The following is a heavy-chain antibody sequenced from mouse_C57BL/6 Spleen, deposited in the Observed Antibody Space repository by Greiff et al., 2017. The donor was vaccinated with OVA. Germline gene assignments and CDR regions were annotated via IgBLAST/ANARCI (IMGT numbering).Heavy chain of an antibody. D-gene: IGHD1-1*01. CDR1: GYTFTSYD. V-gene: IGHV1-85*01. J-gene: IGHJ3*01. CDR2: IYPRDGST. Sequence: VQLVESGPELVKPGASVKLSCKASGYTFTSYDINWVKQRPRQGLEWIGWIYPRDGSTKYNEKFKGKATLTVDTSSSTAYMGLHSLTSEDSAVYVCERNYYGSYWGQGTLVTVSA. CDR3: ERNYYGSY.